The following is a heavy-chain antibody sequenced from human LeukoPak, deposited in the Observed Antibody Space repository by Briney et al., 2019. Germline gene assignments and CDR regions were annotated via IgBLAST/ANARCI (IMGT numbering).Heavy chain of an antibody. CDR1: GFTFSSYE. J-gene: IGHJ6*04. V-gene: IGHV3-48*03. CDR2: ISRSGTII. D-gene: IGHD3-10*02. CDR3: AELGITMIGGV. Sequence: PGGSLRLSCAASGFTFSSYEMNWVRQAPGKGLEWVSYISRSGTIIYYADSVKGRFTISRDNAKNSLYLQMNSLRAEDKAVYYCAELGITMIGGVWGKGTTVTISS.